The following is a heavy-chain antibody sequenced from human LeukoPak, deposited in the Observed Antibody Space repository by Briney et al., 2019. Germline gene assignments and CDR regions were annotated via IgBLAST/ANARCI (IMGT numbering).Heavy chain of an antibody. CDR3: ARTKSWDPNFDY. CDR2: IYYSGST. D-gene: IGHD1-26*01. J-gene: IGHJ4*02. V-gene: IGHV4-61*08. CDR1: GGSISSGDYY. Sequence: PSQTLSLTCTVSGGSISSGDYYWSWIRQPPGKGLEWIGYIYYSGSTNYNPSLKSRVTISVDTSKNQFSLKLSSVTAADTAVYYCARTKSWDPNFDYWGQGTLVTVSS.